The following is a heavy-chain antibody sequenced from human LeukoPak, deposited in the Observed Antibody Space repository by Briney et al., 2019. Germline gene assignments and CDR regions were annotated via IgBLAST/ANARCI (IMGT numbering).Heavy chain of an antibody. CDR3: ARDYYDSSGYYDPQDNWFDP. CDR2: IYYSGST. J-gene: IGHJ5*02. CDR1: GCSISSGDYY. V-gene: IGHV4-30-4*01. Sequence: SETLSLTCTVSGCSISSGDYYWSWIRQPPGKGLEWIGYIYYSGSTYYNPSLKSRVTISVDTSKNQFSLKLSSVTAADTAVYYCARDYYDSSGYYDPQDNWFDPWGQGTLVTVSS. D-gene: IGHD3-22*01.